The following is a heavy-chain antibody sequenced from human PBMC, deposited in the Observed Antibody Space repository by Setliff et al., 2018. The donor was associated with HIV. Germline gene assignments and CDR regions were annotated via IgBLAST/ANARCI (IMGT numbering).Heavy chain of an antibody. V-gene: IGHV3-23*01. J-gene: IGHJ4*03. D-gene: IGHD2-15*01. CDR3: AKRATATAPFDY. CDR1: GFTFNNYA. CDR2: ISDGGGGT. Sequence: PGGSLRLSCAASGFTFNNYAMIWVRQAPGKGLEWVSAISDGGGGTDYADSVKGRFTISRDNSRNTLYLQMNSLRAEDTAVYYCAKRATATAPFDYWGQGTMVTVSS.